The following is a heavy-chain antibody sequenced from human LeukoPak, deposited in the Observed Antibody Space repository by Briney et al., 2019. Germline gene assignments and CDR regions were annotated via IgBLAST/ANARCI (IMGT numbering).Heavy chain of an antibody. J-gene: IGHJ4*02. CDR2: ISERGGST. CDR1: GITLSNYG. V-gene: IGHV3-23*01. CDR3: AKRGIVIRAVIIIGFHKEAYYFDY. D-gene: IGHD3-10*01. Sequence: GGSLRLSCVVSGITLSNYGMSWVRRAPGKGLEWVSGISERGGSTNYADSVKGRFIISRDTSKNTVYLQMNSLRVEDTAVYFCAKRGIVIRAVIIIGFHKEAYYFDYWGQGILVTVSS.